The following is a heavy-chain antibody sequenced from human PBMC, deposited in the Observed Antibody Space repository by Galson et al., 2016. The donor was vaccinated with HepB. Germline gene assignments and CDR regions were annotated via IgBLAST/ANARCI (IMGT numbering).Heavy chain of an antibody. CDR3: ARVRDGYNHYYYYGMDV. J-gene: IGHJ6*02. V-gene: IGHV1-69*01. CDR1: GGTFTSYA. CDR2: IIPIFGTS. D-gene: IGHD5-24*01. Sequence: SCKASGGTFTSYAISWVRQAPGQGLEWMGGIIPIFGTSNYAQKFQGRVTITADESTSTAYMELSSLRSEDMAVYYCARVRDGYNHYYYYGMDVWGQGTTVTVSS.